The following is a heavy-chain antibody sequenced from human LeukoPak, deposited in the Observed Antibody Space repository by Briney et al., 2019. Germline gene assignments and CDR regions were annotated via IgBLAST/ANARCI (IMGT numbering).Heavy chain of an antibody. J-gene: IGHJ4*02. CDR1: GFTFSDYW. CDR2: IRQDGSEK. V-gene: IGHV3-7*01. Sequence: GGSLRLSCAASGFTFSDYWMSWVRQAPGKGLEWVANIRQDGSEKYYVDSVKGRFTISRDNAKNSLYLQMSSLRAEDTAVYYCARDRVWTVLYWGQGTLVTVSS. D-gene: IGHD6-13*01. CDR3: ARDRVWTVLY.